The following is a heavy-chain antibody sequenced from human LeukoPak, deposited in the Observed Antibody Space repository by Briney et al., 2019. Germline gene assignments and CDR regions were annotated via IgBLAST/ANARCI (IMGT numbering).Heavy chain of an antibody. CDR2: IYYSGST. D-gene: IGHD3-3*01. J-gene: IGHJ4*02. Sequence: SETLSLTCTVSGASISSYYWSWIRQPPGKGLEWIGYIYYSGSTNYNPSLKSRVTISVDTSKNQFSLKLSSVTAADTAVYYCARVPRGAAPSGYFDYWGQGTLVTVSS. V-gene: IGHV4-59*01. CDR1: GASISSYY. CDR3: ARVPRGAAPSGYFDY.